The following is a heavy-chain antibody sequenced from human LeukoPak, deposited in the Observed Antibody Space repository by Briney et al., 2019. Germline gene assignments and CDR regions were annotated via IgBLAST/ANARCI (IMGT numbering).Heavy chain of an antibody. CDR3: ASGGIAPAALVHLDS. J-gene: IGHJ4*02. D-gene: IGHD6-13*01. Sequence: SETLSHTRSVSGGYINSQYWIWIRQPPGKGLEWIGYIYYSGSTNYNPSLKSRVTIAVDTSKNQFSLKLSSVTAADTAVYYCASGGIAPAALVHLDSCGQGTLVTVSS. CDR2: IYYSGST. CDR1: GGYINSQY. V-gene: IGHV4-59*11.